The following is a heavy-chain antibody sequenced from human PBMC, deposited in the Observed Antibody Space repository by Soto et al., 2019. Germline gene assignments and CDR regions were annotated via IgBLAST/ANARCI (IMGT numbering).Heavy chain of an antibody. CDR3: ARDVGGIDV. V-gene: IGHV1-3*05. J-gene: IGHJ6*02. D-gene: IGHD1-26*01. CDR1: GYTFTSYA. CDR2: INAGNGNT. Sequence: QVQLVQSGAEEKKPGASVKVSCKASGYTFTSYAMHWVRQAPGQRLEWMGWINAGNGNTKYSHKFQGRVTXTRDTAASTAYMELSSLRSEDTAVYYSARDVGGIDVWGQGTTVTVSS.